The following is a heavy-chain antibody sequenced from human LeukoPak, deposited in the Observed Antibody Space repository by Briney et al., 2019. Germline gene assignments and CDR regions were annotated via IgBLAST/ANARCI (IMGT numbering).Heavy chain of an antibody. J-gene: IGHJ3*02. Sequence: GSSVKVSCKASGGTFSSYAISWVRQAPGQGLEWMGGIIPIFGTANYAQRFQGRVTITTDESTSTAYMELSSLRSEDTAVYYCTRVSSYSGSSAASAFDIWGQGTMVTVSS. V-gene: IGHV1-69*05. CDR1: GGTFSSYA. CDR3: TRVSSYSGSSAASAFDI. D-gene: IGHD1-26*01. CDR2: IIPIFGTA.